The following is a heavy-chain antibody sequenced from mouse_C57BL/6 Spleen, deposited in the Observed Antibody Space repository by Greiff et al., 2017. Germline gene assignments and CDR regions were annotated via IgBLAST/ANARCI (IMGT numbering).Heavy chain of an antibody. CDR2: IDPNSGGT. CDR1: GYTFTSYW. CDR3: ARGRSFITTEVRDY. V-gene: IGHV1-72*01. D-gene: IGHD1-1*01. Sequence: QVQLQQPGAELVQPGASVKLSCKASGYTFTSYWMHWVKQRPGRGLEWIGRIDPNSGGTKYNEQFKSKAKLTVDKPYSTAYMQLSRRTSEDAEVYYCARGRSFITTEVRDYWGQGTTLTVSS. J-gene: IGHJ2*01.